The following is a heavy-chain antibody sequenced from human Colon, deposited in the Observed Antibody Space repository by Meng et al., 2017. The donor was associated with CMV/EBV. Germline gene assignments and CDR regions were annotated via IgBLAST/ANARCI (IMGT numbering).Heavy chain of an antibody. CDR1: GYTFTTYT. J-gene: IGHJ4*02. V-gene: IGHV1-18*01. CDR2: ISPYNGNT. Sequence: ASVKVSCKASGYTFTTYTMAWVRQAPGQGLEWMGLISPYNGNTKYAQRLQDRVTMTTDTSTRTAYMELRSLRSDDTAVYYCARVVVIPADYYTMVQSDSWGQGTLVTVSS. D-gene: IGHD2-2*01. CDR3: ARVVVIPADYYTMVQSDS.